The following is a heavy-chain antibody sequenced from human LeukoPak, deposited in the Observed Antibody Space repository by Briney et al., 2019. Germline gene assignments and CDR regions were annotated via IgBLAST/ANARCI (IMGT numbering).Heavy chain of an antibody. CDR2: ISYSGTN. J-gene: IGHJ4*02. Sequence: SETLSLTCTVSGGSVSSSTYYWGWIRQPPGKGLEWIGSISYSGTNYNNPSLKSRVSISIDTSKNQFSVKLTSVSAADTAMYYCAPIFGDYSDFDSWSQGALVTVSS. CDR3: APIFGDYSDFDS. D-gene: IGHD4-17*01. CDR1: GGSVSSSTYY. V-gene: IGHV4-39*01.